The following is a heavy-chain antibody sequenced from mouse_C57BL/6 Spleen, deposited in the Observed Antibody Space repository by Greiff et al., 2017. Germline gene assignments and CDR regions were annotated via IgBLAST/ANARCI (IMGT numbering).Heavy chain of an antibody. CDR3: AMGDFDY. CDR1: GYTFTSYW. J-gene: IGHJ2*02. V-gene: IGHV1-74*01. CDR2: INPTDSTT. Sequence: QVQLQQPGAELVKPGASVKVSCKASGYTFTSYWMHWVKQRPGQGLEWIGWINPTDSTTNYNQKFKGKATLTVDKSSSTAYMQLSSLTSEDSAVCDCAMGDFDYWGQGTSLTVSS.